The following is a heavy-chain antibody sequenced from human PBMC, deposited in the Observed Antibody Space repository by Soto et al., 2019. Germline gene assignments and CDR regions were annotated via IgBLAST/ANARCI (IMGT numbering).Heavy chain of an antibody. V-gene: IGHV1-2*02. CDR1: GSTFTGYY. CDR3: ARDLSSGSGWSFFDY. D-gene: IGHD6-19*01. Sequence: ASVKVSCKASGSTFTGYYMHWVRHSPGQGLEWMGWINPNSGGTNYAQKFQGRVTMTRDTSISTAYMELSRLRSDDTAVYYCARDLSSGSGWSFFDYWGQGTLVTVSS. J-gene: IGHJ4*02. CDR2: INPNSGGT.